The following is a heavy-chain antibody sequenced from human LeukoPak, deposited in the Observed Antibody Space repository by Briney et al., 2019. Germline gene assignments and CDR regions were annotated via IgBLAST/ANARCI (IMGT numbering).Heavy chain of an antibody. CDR1: GGSISSSLYY. V-gene: IGHV4-39*07. D-gene: IGHD1-26*01. CDR3: AREFRGTYYSQFDY. Sequence: SETLSLTCIVSGGSISSSLYYWGWIRQPPGEGLEWIGTIYYGGTTYYNPSLKNRVTISVDTSRNQFSLRLTSVTAADTAVYYCAREFRGTYYSQFDYWGQGTLVTVSS. CDR2: IYYGGTT. J-gene: IGHJ4*02.